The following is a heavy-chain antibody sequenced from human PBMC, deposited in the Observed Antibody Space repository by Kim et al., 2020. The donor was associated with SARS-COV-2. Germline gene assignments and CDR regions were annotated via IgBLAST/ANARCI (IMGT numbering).Heavy chain of an antibody. J-gene: IGHJ4*02. V-gene: IGHV4-39*01. Sequence: LQSRVTTSVDPSKNQFSLKLRSVTAADTAVYYCARLNYYDSSGYYEFDYWGQGTLVTVSS. CDR3: ARLNYYDSSGYYEFDY. D-gene: IGHD3-22*01.